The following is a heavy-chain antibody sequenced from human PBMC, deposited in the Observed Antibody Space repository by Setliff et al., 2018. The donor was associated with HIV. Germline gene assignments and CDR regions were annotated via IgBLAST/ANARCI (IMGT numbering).Heavy chain of an antibody. CDR3: ARTFYSDTSGYRTSFAYYYMDV. CDR2: IITIWHIS. Sequence: ASVKVSCKASGDTFNNYAISWVRQAPGQEFEWMGGIITIWHISKYAQKFKGRVTFTADKSTSTAYMELRNLKFEDTARYYCARTFYSDTSGYRTSFAYYYMDVWGEGTTVTVSS. CDR1: GDTFNNYA. D-gene: IGHD3-22*01. V-gene: IGHV1-69*10. J-gene: IGHJ6*03.